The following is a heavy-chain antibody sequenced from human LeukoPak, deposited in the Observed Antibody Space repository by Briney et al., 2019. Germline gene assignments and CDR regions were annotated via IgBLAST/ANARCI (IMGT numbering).Heavy chain of an antibody. D-gene: IGHD3-22*01. CDR2: INHGGST. V-gene: IGHV4-34*01. J-gene: IGHJ1*01. CDR3: ARLKYYYDSSGYRAEYFQH. Sequence: PSETLSLTCAVYGGSFSGDFWSWIRQSPGKGLEWIGEINHGGSTTYNPSLKSRVTISVYTSKNQFSLKLSSVTAADTAVYYCARLKYYYDSSGYRAEYFQHWGQGTLVTVSS. CDR1: GGSFSGDF.